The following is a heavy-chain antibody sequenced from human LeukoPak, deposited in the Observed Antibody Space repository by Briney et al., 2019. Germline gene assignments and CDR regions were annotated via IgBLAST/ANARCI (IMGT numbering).Heavy chain of an antibody. CDR2: IYYSGST. Sequence: NPSETLSLTCTVSGGSVSSGSYYWSWIRQPPGKGLEWIGYIYYSGSTNYNPSLKSRVTISVDTSKNQFSLKLSSVTAADTAVYYCARVGAPGLRYCSSTSCYTLSSWFDPWGRGTLVTVSS. CDR3: ARVGAPGLRYCSSTSCYTLSSWFDP. V-gene: IGHV4-61*01. J-gene: IGHJ5*02. D-gene: IGHD2-2*02. CDR1: GGSVSSGSYY.